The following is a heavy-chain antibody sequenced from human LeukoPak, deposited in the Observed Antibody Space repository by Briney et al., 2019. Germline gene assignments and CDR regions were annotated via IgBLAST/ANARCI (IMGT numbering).Heavy chain of an antibody. Sequence: ASVKVSCKASGYTFTGYYMHWVRQAPGQGLEWMGCINPNSGGANYAQRFQGRVTMTRDTSISTAYMDLSRLRSDDTAVYYCARSSGGSYVYYFDYWGQGILVTVSS. V-gene: IGHV1-2*02. CDR3: ARSSGGSYVYYFDY. J-gene: IGHJ4*02. CDR1: GYTFTGYY. D-gene: IGHD1-26*01. CDR2: INPNSGGA.